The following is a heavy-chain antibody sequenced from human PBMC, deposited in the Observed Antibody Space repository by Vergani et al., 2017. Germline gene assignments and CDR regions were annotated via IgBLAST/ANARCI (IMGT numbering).Heavy chain of an antibody. CDR1: GFTYNTYA. Sequence: EVQLLVSGGGLVQPGESLRLSCAASGFTYNTYAMSWVRQATGKGLEWVSALSGSGESTFYADSVKGRFAISRDISKNTLFLHMNSLRPEDTAVYYCAKVGRSEVAGTFGAFDIWGQGTMVTVSS. CDR3: AKVGRSEVAGTFGAFDI. CDR2: LSGSGEST. D-gene: IGHD6-19*01. J-gene: IGHJ3*02. V-gene: IGHV3-23*01.